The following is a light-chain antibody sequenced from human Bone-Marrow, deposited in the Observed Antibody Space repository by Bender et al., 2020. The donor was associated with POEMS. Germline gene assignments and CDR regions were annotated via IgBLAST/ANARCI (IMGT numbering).Light chain of an antibody. CDR2: DDR. CDR3: QVWDSESDPVV. Sequence: SYALTQPPSVSVAPGETARITCGGDNIGGKSVHWYKQEPGLAPIMVIFDDRDRPSGIPDRISGSNSGNTATLTISRVEAGDEADYYCQVWDSESDPVVFGVGTKLTVL. V-gene: IGLV3-21*01. CDR1: NIGGKS. J-gene: IGLJ2*01.